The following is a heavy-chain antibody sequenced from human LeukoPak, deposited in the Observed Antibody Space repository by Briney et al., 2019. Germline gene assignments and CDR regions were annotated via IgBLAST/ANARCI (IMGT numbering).Heavy chain of an antibody. CDR3: ARGGPDTYYYYMDV. CDR2: ISYDGSNK. CDR1: GFTFSSYG. V-gene: IGHV3-30*03. J-gene: IGHJ6*03. Sequence: GGCLRLSCAASGFTFSSYGMHWVRQAPGKGLEWVAVISYDGSNKYYADSVKGRFTISRDNSKNTLYLQMNSLRAEDTAVYYCARGGPDTYYYYMDVWGKGTTVTVSS.